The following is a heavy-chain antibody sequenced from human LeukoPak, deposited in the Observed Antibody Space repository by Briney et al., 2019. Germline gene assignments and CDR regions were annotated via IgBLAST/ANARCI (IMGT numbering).Heavy chain of an antibody. Sequence: GESLKISCKGSGYGFTSYWIGWVRQMPGKGLEWMGIIYPGDSDTRNSPSFEGQVTMSADKSISTAYLQWSSLKAADTAVYYCARQYCSGGSCYGDYWGQGTLVTVSS. CDR3: ARQYCSGGSCYGDY. D-gene: IGHD2-15*01. CDR1: GYGFTSYW. V-gene: IGHV5-51*01. J-gene: IGHJ4*02. CDR2: IYPGDSDT.